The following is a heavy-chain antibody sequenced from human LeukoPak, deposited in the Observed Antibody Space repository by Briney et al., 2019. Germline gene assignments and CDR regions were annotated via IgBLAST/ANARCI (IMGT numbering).Heavy chain of an antibody. D-gene: IGHD6-19*01. CDR1: GFAFRIDA. V-gene: IGHV3-23*01. J-gene: IGHJ4*02. Sequence: GGSLRLSCTAAGFAFRIDAMSWVRQAPGKDLEWVSLISGGGTTYYADSVKGRFTIARDNSKNTVSLEMNSLRVEDTAIYYCAKAGSGWYFDHWGQGTLATVSS. CDR2: ISGGGTT. CDR3: AKAGSGWYFDH.